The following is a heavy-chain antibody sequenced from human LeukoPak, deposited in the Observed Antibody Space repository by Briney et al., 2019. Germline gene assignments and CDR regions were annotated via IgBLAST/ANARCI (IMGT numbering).Heavy chain of an antibody. V-gene: IGHV3-48*02. CDR1: GFTFSSYT. J-gene: IGHJ4*02. CDR2: ITSSSSGI. Sequence: GGSLRLSCAASGFTFSSYTMNWVPQAPGKGLEWVSYITSSSSGINYADSVKGRFTISRDNAKHSLYLQRNGLRDGDTAVYCWAPMGDSADYGGEGTLVTVPS. D-gene: IGHD2-21*02. CDR3: APMGDSADY.